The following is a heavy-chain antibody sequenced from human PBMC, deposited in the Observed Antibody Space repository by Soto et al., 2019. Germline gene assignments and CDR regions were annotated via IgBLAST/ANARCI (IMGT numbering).Heavy chain of an antibody. CDR2: IWYDGSKE. D-gene: IGHD2-15*01. CDR1: GFTFNSHG. V-gene: IGHV3-33*01. J-gene: IGHJ4*02. CDR3: ARDVCGGGACYAYNY. Sequence: GGSLRLSCAASGFTFNSHGIHWVRRAPGKGLEWVAVIWYDGSKEYYADSVKGRFTLSRDNSKYTLSLQMDSLRVEDTAMYYCARDVCGGGACYAYNYWGQGTLVTVSS.